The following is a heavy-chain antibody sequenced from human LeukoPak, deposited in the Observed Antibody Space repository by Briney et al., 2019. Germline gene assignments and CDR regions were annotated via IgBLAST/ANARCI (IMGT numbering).Heavy chain of an antibody. J-gene: IGHJ6*03. Sequence: PGGSLRLSCAASGFTFSSYGMSWVRQAPGKGLEWVSAISGSGGSTYYADSVKGRFTISRDNAKNSLYLQMNSLRAEDTAVYYCARYTLVREYMDVWGKGTTVTISS. D-gene: IGHD3-9*01. V-gene: IGHV3-23*01. CDR1: GFTFSSYG. CDR3: ARYTLVREYMDV. CDR2: ISGSGGST.